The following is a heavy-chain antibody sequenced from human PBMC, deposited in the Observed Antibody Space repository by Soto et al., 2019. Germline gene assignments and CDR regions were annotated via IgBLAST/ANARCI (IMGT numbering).Heavy chain of an antibody. V-gene: IGHV4-30-4*08. CDR2: IYYSGST. CDR1: GGSISSDNSY. Sequence: SETLSLTCIVSGGSISSDNSYWGWIRQPPGKGLEWIGYIYYSGSTYYNPSLKSRVTISVDTSKNQFSLKLSSVTAADTAVYYCASSRLNDCGGDCELNFWGQGTLVTVSS. CDR3: ASSRLNDCGGDCELNF. D-gene: IGHD2-21*02. J-gene: IGHJ4*02.